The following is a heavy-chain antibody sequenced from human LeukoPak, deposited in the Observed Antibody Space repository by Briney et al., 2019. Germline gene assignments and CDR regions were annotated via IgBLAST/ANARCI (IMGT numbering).Heavy chain of an antibody. CDR1: GGSFSGYY. V-gene: IGHV4-34*01. D-gene: IGHD2-2*01. Sequence: SETLPLTCAVYGGSFSGYYWSWIRQPPGKGLEWIGEINHSGSTNYNPSLKSRVTISVDTSKNQFSLKLSSVTAADTAVYYCARGSRYCSSTSCYRWFDPWGQGTLVTVSS. J-gene: IGHJ5*02. CDR2: INHSGST. CDR3: ARGSRYCSSTSCYRWFDP.